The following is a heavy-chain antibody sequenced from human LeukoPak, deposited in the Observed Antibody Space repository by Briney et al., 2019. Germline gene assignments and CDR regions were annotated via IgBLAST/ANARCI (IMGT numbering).Heavy chain of an antibody. CDR2: IYYSGST. V-gene: IGHV4-39*07. D-gene: IGHD6-13*01. CDR1: GGSISSSSYY. J-gene: IGHJ5*02. Sequence: SETLSLTCTVSGGSISSSSYYWGWIRQPPGKGLKWIGSIYYSGSTYYNPSLKSRVTISVDTSKNQFSLKLSSVTAADTAVYYCARGGMRHSSSWYWFDPWGQGTLVTVSS. CDR3: ARGGMRHSSSWYWFDP.